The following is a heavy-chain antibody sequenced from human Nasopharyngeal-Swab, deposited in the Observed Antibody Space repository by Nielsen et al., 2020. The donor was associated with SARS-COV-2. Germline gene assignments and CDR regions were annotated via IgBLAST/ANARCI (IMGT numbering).Heavy chain of an antibody. D-gene: IGHD1-26*01. CDR2: IIPIFGTA. Sequence: SVKVSCKASGGTFSSYAISWVRQAPGQGLEWMGGIIPIFGTANYAHKFQGRVTITADESTSTAYMELSSLRSEDTAVYYCARGEGSYTRSFDYWGQGTLVTVSS. V-gene: IGHV1-69*13. CDR3: ARGEGSYTRSFDY. CDR1: GGTFSSYA. J-gene: IGHJ4*02.